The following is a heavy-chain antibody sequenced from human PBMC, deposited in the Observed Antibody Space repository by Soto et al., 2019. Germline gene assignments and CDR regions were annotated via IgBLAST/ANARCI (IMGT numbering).Heavy chain of an antibody. Sequence: PGGSLRLSCAASGFTFSSYAMHWVRQAPGKGLEWVAVISYDGSNKYYADSVKGRFTISRDNSKNTLYLQMNSLRAEDTAVYYCARVYAPGPRNDYWGQGTLVTVSS. CDR2: ISYDGSNK. D-gene: IGHD2-2*01. CDR3: ARVYAPGPRNDY. V-gene: IGHV3-30-3*01. CDR1: GFTFSSYA. J-gene: IGHJ4*01.